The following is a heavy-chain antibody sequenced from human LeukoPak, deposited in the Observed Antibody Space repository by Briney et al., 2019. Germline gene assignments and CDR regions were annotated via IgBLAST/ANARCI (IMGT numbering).Heavy chain of an antibody. D-gene: IGHD6-19*01. CDR1: GFTFSSYA. V-gene: IGHV3-23*01. Sequence: GGSLRLSCAASGFTFSSYAMSWVRQAPGKGLEWVSSISGSGGSIYYADSVKGRFTISRDNSKSTQYLQMNSLRAEDTAIYYCAKEAVAADGPFDYWGQGTLVTVSS. J-gene: IGHJ4*02. CDR2: ISGSGGSI. CDR3: AKEAVAADGPFDY.